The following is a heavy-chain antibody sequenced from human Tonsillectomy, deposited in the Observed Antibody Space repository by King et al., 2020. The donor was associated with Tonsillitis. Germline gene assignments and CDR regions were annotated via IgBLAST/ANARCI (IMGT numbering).Heavy chain of an antibody. CDR2: IYSGGST. Sequence: VQLVESGGGLIQPGGSLRLSCAASGFTVSSNYMSWVRQAPGKGMEWVSVIYSGGSTYYADSVKGRFTISRDNSKNTLYLQMNNLRAEDTAVYYCARESLGIRYFDLWGRGTLVTVSS. V-gene: IGHV3-53*01. CDR3: ARESLGIRYFDL. D-gene: IGHD7-27*01. J-gene: IGHJ2*01. CDR1: GFTVSSNY.